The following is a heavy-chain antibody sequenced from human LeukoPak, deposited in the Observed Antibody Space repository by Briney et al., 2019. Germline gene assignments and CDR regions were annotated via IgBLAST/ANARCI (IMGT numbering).Heavy chain of an antibody. D-gene: IGHD4-17*01. CDR1: GFTFNDYY. CDR3: ARTSVTTKPHDY. CDR2: ISSSAAYT. V-gene: IGHV3-11*06. J-gene: IGHJ4*02. Sequence: GGSLRLSCVVSGFTFNDYYMSWVRHAAGEGLEWILYISSSAAYTDYADSVKGRFTISRVNAKNSLYLQMNSLRAEDTAMYYCARTSVTTKPHDYWGQGTLVTVSS.